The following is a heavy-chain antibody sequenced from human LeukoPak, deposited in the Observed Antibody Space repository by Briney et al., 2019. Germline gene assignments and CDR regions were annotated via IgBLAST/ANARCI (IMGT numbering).Heavy chain of an antibody. V-gene: IGHV4-59*12. CDR1: GGSIRSYD. J-gene: IGHJ1*01. CDR2: IYYSGNT. D-gene: IGHD6-13*01. CDR3: ARERGYSRSQYFQH. Sequence: RSETLSLTCTVSGGSIRSYDWSWIRQPPGKGLEWVAYIYYSGNTNYNPSLKSRVTISVDTSKNQFSLKLSSVTAAATAVYYCARERGYSRSQYFQHWGQGTLVTVSS.